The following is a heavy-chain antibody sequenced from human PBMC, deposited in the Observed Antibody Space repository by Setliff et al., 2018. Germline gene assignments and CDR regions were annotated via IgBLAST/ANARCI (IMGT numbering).Heavy chain of an antibody. CDR1: GGTFSSYA. V-gene: IGHV1-2*04. CDR2: INPNSGGT. J-gene: IGHJ6*02. CDR3: SRERSRRHCYGGSCDFYYYGLDV. D-gene: IGHD2-15*01. Sequence: GASVKVSCKASGGTFSSYAISWVRQAPGQGLEWMGWINPNSGGTNYAQKFQGWVTMTRDTSIDTAYLDLSRLKSDDTAVYYCSRERSRRHCYGGSCDFYYYGLDVWGQGTAVTVSS.